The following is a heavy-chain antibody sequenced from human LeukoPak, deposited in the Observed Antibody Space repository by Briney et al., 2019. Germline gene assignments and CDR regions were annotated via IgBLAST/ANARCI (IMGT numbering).Heavy chain of an antibody. V-gene: IGHV1-2*02. Sequence: ASVKVSCKASGYTFTGYYMHWVRKAPGQGLELMGWINPNSGGTNYAQKFQGRVTMTRDTSISTAYMELSRLRSDDTAVYYCARAFWGLYYDFWSGYYRGFDYWGQGTLVTVSS. CDR1: GYTFTGYY. CDR3: ARAFWGLYYDFWSGYYRGFDY. D-gene: IGHD3-3*01. J-gene: IGHJ4*02. CDR2: INPNSGGT.